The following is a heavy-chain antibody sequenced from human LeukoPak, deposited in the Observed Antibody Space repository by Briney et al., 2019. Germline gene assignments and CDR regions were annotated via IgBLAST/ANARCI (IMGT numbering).Heavy chain of an antibody. V-gene: IGHV1-18*01. Sequence: ASVKVSCKASGYTFTSYGISWVRQAPGQGLEWMGWISAYNGNTNYAQKLQGRVTMTTDTSTSTAYMELRSLRSEDTAVYYCARVWTDTAMDPDHYYMDVWGKGTTVTVSS. J-gene: IGHJ6*03. CDR3: ARVWTDTAMDPDHYYMDV. CDR2: ISAYNGNT. CDR1: GYTFTSYG. D-gene: IGHD5-18*01.